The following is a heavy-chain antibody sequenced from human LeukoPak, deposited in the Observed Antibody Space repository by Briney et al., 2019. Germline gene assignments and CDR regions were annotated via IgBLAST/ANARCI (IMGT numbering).Heavy chain of an antibody. CDR3: AKDDAGYDYMDV. CDR1: GFTFSSYA. V-gene: IGHV3-23*01. D-gene: IGHD3-10*01. CDR2: ISGSGGST. Sequence: GGSLRLSCAASGFTFSSYAMSWVRQAPGEGLEWVSAISGSGGSTYYGDSVTGRFTISRDNSKNTLYLQMNSLRAEDTAVYYCAKDDAGYDYMDVWGKGTTVTVSS. J-gene: IGHJ6*03.